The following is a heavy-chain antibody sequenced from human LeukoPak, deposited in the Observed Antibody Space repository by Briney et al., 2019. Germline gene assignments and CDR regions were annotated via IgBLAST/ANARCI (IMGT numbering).Heavy chain of an antibody. J-gene: IGHJ6*03. V-gene: IGHV1-2*02. CDR1: GYTFTGYY. Sequence: ASVKVSCKASGYTFTGYYMHWVRQAPGQGLEWMGWINPNSGGTNYAQKFQGRVTMTRDTSISTAYMELSRLRSEDTAVYYCARDIGYYGSGSYYNSPYYYYYMDVWGKGTTVTVSS. CDR3: ARDIGYYGSGSYYNSPYYYYYMDV. CDR2: INPNSGGT. D-gene: IGHD3-10*01.